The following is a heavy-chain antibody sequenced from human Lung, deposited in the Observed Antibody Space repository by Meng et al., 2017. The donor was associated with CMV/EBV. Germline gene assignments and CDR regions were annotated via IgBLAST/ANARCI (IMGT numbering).Heavy chain of an antibody. Sequence: GESLKISCAASGFTFSSYGMHWVRQAPGKGLEWVAFIRYDATNKYYADSVQGRFSISRDNSKNTVYLQMHSLRAEDTAVYYCAKEVGASYQVYNWFDPWGQGNXVTVDS. CDR2: IRYDATNK. V-gene: IGHV3-30*02. CDR1: GFTFSSYG. D-gene: IGHD1-26*01. J-gene: IGHJ5*02. CDR3: AKEVGASYQVYNWFDP.